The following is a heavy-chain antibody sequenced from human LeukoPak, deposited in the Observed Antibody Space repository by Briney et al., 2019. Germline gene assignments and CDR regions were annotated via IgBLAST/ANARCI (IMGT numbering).Heavy chain of an antibody. D-gene: IGHD3-10*01. CDR3: ARGKMVRGAGDWFDP. J-gene: IGHJ5*02. Sequence: ASVKVSCKASGYTFTSYGISWVRQAPGQGLEWMGWISAYNGNTNYAQKLQGRVTMTTDTSTSTAYTEQRSLRSDDTAVYYCARGKMVRGAGDWFDPWGQGTLVTVSS. CDR1: GYTFTSYG. CDR2: ISAYNGNT. V-gene: IGHV1-18*01.